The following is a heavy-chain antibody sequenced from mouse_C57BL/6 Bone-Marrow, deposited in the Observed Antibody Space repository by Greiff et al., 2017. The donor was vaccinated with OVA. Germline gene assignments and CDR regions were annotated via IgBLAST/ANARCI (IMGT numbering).Heavy chain of an antibody. V-gene: IGHV1-5*01. J-gene: IGHJ2*01. CDR2: IYPGNSDT. CDR1: GYTFTSYW. CDR3: TRRVRYFDY. Sequence: EVQLQQSGTVLARPGASVKMSCKTSGYTFTSYWMHWVKQRPGQGLEWIGAIYPGNSDTSYNQKFKGKAILTADKSSSTAYMELRSLTSEDSAVYYCTRRVRYFDYWGQGTTLTVSS.